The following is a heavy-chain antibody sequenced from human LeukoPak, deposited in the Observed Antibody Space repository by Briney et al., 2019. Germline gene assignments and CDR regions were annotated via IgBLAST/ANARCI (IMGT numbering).Heavy chain of an antibody. CDR1: GFTFSSYG. CDR2: ISYDGSNK. CDR3: ARDGLNIAAAGIDY. Sequence: PGGSLRLSCAASGFTFSSYGMHWVRQAPGKGLEWVAVISYDGSNKYYADSVKGRFTISRDNSKNTLYLQMNSLRAEDTAVYYCARDGLNIAAAGIDYWGQGTLVTVSS. D-gene: IGHD6-13*01. J-gene: IGHJ4*02. V-gene: IGHV3-30*03.